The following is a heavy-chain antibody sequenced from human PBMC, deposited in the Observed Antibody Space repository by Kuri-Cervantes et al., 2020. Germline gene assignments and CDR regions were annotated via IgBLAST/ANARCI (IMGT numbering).Heavy chain of an antibody. J-gene: IGHJ6*03. V-gene: IGHV4-34*01. CDR3: ARGGLRGSYYYYYMDV. CDR1: GGSFSGYY. CDR2: INHSRST. D-gene: IGHD1-26*01. Sequence: SETLSLTCGVSGGSFSGYYWSWIRQFPGKGLEWIGEINHSRSTNYKSSLKSRVTLSVDTSKDQISLKMTSVTAADTAVYYCARGGLRGSYYYYYMDVWGKGTTVTVSS.